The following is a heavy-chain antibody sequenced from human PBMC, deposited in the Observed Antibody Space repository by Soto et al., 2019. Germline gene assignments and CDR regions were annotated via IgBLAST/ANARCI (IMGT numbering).Heavy chain of an antibody. D-gene: IGHD5-12*01. V-gene: IGHV3-23*01. J-gene: IGHJ4*02. CDR2: ISGSGGST. CDR1: GFTFSSYA. CDR3: AKDRDGYNRLPFDY. Sequence: EVQLLESGGGLVQPGGSLRLSCAASGFTFSSYAMSWVRQAPGKGLEWVSAISGSGGSTYYADSLKGRFTISRDNSMNTLYLHMNSLRAEDTAVYYCAKDRDGYNRLPFDYWGQGTLVTVSS.